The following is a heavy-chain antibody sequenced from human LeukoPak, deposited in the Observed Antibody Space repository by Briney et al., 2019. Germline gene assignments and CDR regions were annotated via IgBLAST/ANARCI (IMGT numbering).Heavy chain of an antibody. CDR1: GGSISSYY. CDR3: ARSVNWFDP. Sequence: SETLSLTCTDSGGSISSYYWSWIRQPPGKGLEWIGYIYYSGSTNYSPSLKSRVTISVDTSKNQFSLKLSSVTAADTAVYYCARSVNWFDPWGQGTLVTVSS. J-gene: IGHJ5*02. CDR2: IYYSGST. V-gene: IGHV4-59*08.